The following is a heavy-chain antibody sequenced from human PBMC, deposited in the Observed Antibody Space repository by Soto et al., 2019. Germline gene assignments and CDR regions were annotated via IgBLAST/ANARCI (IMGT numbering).Heavy chain of an antibody. D-gene: IGHD6-13*01. J-gene: IGHJ4*02. CDR1: GRTISRYY. CDR2: IYYSGST. CDR3: ARTVAAGTVDY. V-gene: IGHV4-59*08. Sequence: SGTLSLTGTVSGRTISRYYWCWLRQPPGKGLEWIGYIYYSGSTKYNPSLKSRVTISLDTTKNQFSLKLSSVTAADTAVYYCARTVAAGTVDYWGQGTLVTVSS.